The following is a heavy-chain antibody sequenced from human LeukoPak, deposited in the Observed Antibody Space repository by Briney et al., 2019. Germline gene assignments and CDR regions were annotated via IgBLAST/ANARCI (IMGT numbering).Heavy chain of an antibody. J-gene: IGHJ3*02. V-gene: IGHV4-59*01. Sequence: SETLSLTCTVSGGSISSYYWSWIRQSPGKGLEWIGYIYYSGSTDYNPSLKSRVTISVDTSKNQFSLRLSSVTAADTAVYYCARGIGLQYDTSGYYYYAFDMWGHGTMVTVSS. CDR2: IYYSGST. CDR3: ARGIGLQYDTSGYYYYAFDM. D-gene: IGHD3-22*01. CDR1: GGSISSYY.